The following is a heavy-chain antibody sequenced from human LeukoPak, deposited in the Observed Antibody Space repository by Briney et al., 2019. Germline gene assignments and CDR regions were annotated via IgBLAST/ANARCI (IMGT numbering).Heavy chain of an antibody. V-gene: IGHV1-2*02. Sequence: VASVKVSCKASGYTFTGYYMHWVRQAPGQGLEWMGWINPNSGGTNYAQKFQGRVTMTRDTSISTAYMELSRLRPDDTAVYYCARVDYYYYYMDVWGKGTTVTVSS. CDR1: GYTFTGYY. CDR3: ARVDYYYYYMDV. CDR2: INPNSGGT. J-gene: IGHJ6*03.